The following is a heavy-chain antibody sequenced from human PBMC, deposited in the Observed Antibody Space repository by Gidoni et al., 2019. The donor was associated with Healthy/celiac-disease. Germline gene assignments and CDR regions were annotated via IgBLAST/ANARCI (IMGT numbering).Heavy chain of an antibody. CDR3: ARDLDSSYYYYGMDV. J-gene: IGHJ6*02. Sequence: EVQLVESGGGLVQPGGSLRLSCAASGFTVSSNYMSWVRQAPGKGLEWVSVIYSGGSTYYADSVKGRFTISRDNSKNTLYLQMNSLRAEDTAVYYCARDLDSSYYYYGMDVWGQGTTVTVSS. CDR2: IYSGGST. D-gene: IGHD4-4*01. CDR1: GFTVSSNY. V-gene: IGHV3-66*02.